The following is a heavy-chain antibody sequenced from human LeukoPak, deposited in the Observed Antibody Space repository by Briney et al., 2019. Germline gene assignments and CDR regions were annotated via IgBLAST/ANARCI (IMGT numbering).Heavy chain of an antibody. J-gene: IGHJ6*03. CDR3: ARTTVVVPAAVYYMDV. CDR2: ISAYNGNT. D-gene: IGHD2-2*01. Sequence: GASVKVSCKASGGTFSSYAISWVRQAPGQGLEWMGWISAYNGNTNYAQKLQGRVTMTTDTSTSTAYMELRSLRSDDTAVYYCARTTVVVPAAVYYMDVWGKGTTVTVSS. CDR1: GGTFSSYA. V-gene: IGHV1-18*01.